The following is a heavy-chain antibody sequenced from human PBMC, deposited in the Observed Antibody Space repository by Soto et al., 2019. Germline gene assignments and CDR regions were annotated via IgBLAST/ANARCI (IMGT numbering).Heavy chain of an antibody. CDR3: ARGGPLYYYYYMDV. V-gene: IGHV4-59*01. CDR1: GGSISSYY. J-gene: IGHJ6*03. D-gene: IGHD3-16*01. Sequence: SDTLSLTRTVSGGSISSYYWSWIRQPPGKGLEWIGYIYYSGSTNHNPSLKSRVTISVATSKNQFSLKLSSVTAADTAVYYCARGGPLYYYYYMDVWGKGTTVTVSS. CDR2: IYYSGST.